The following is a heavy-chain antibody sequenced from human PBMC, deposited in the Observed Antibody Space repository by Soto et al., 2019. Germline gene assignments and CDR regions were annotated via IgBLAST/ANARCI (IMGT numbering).Heavy chain of an antibody. D-gene: IGHD3-16*01. Sequence: PSETLSLTCTVSGGSVSSGSYYWSWIRQPPGKGLEWIGYIYYSGSTNYNPSLKSRVTISVDTSKNQFSLKLSSVTAADTAVYCCATGGRAYYYYYGMDVWGQGTTVTVSS. CDR3: ATGGRAYYYYYGMDV. CDR1: GGSVSSGSYY. J-gene: IGHJ6*02. V-gene: IGHV4-61*01. CDR2: IYYSGST.